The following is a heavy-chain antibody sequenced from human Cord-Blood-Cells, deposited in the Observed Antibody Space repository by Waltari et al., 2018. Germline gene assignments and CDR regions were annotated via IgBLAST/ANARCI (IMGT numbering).Heavy chain of an antibody. CDR1: GGSISSYY. CDR3: ARGGRAPEDYGDFDY. J-gene: IGHJ4*02. V-gene: IGHV4-59*01. D-gene: IGHD4-17*01. Sequence: QVQLQESGPGLVKPSETLSLTCTVSGGSISSYYWSWIRQPPGKGLEWIGYIYYSGSTNYNPSLKSRVTISVDTSKSQFSLKLSSVTAADTAVYYCARGGRAPEDYGDFDYWGQGTLVTVSS. CDR2: IYYSGST.